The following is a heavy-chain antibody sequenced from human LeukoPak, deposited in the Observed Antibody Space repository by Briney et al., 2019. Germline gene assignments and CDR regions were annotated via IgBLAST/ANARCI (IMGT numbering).Heavy chain of an antibody. Sequence: SETLSLTCTVSGGSISVYYWSWIRQPPGKGLEWIGHIYNSGSTNYNPSLKSRLTISVDTSKNQFSLKLRSVTAADTAVYYCARDRELGHWGQGTLVTVSS. CDR2: IYNSGST. J-gene: IGHJ4*02. D-gene: IGHD3-10*01. V-gene: IGHV4-59*01. CDR1: GGSISVYY. CDR3: ARDRELGH.